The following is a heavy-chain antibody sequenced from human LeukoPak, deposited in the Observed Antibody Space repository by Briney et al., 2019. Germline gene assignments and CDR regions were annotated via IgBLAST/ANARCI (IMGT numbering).Heavy chain of an antibody. CDR1: GYTFTGYY. J-gene: IGHJ5*02. D-gene: IGHD5-18*01. CDR3: AFGINVDTAMVGWFDP. CDR2: INPNSGGT. V-gene: IGHV1-2*02. Sequence: ASVKVSCKASGYTFTGYYMHWVRQAPGQGLEWVGWINPNSGGTNYAQKFQGRVTMTRDTSISTAYMELSRLRSDDTAVYYCAFGINVDTAMVGWFDPWGQGTLVTVSS.